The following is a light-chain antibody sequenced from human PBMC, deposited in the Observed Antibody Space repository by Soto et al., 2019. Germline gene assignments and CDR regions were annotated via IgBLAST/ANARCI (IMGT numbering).Light chain of an antibody. V-gene: IGKV4-1*01. CDR2: WAS. CDR1: QSVLYSSNNKKY. CDR3: QQYYSTPYT. Sequence: DIVMTQSPDSLAVSLGERATINCKSSQSVLYSSNNKKYLAWYQQKPGQPPKLLIYWASTRESGVPDRFSGSRSGTDFTLTISSLQAEDVAVYYCQQYYSTPYTFGQGTKLEIK. J-gene: IGKJ2*01.